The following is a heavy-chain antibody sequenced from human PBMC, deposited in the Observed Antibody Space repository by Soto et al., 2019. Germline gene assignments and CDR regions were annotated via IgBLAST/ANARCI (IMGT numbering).Heavy chain of an antibody. CDR2: IYYSGST. J-gene: IGHJ4*02. V-gene: IGHV4-39*01. D-gene: IGHD6-19*01. Sequence: SETLSLTCTVSGGSISSSSYYWGWIRQPPGKGLEWIGSIYYSGSTYYNPSLKSRVTISVDTSKNQFSLKLSSVTAADTAVYYCARQGWSSGWDPYYFDYWGQGTLVTVSS. CDR1: GGSISSSSYY. CDR3: ARQGWSSGWDPYYFDY.